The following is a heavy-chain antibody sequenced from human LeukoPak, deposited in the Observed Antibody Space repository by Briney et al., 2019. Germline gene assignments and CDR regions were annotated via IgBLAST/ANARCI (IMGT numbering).Heavy chain of an antibody. CDR2: ISTSTGDT. CDR3: ARDGYSGNDGL. CDR1: GYTFTSYG. D-gene: IGHD5-12*01. V-gene: IGHV1-18*01. Sequence: ASVMVSCKTSGYTFTSYGISWVRQAPGQGPEWMGWISTSTGDTKYTQKFQGRVTLTTDTSTSTAYMELSSLRSDDTAVYYCARDGYSGNDGLWGQGTLVTVSS. J-gene: IGHJ4*02.